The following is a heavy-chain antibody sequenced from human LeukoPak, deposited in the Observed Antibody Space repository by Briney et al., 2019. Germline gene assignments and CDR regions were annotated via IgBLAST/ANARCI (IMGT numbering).Heavy chain of an antibody. CDR3: ARDGTTTVQNWFDP. J-gene: IGHJ5*02. Sequence: SETLSLTCTVSGGSISSSSYYWGWIRQPPGKGLEWIGSIYYSGTTYYNPSLTSRVTISVDTSKNQFSLKLSSVTAADTAVYYCARDGTTTVQNWFDPWGQGTLVTVSS. CDR1: GGSISSSSYY. V-gene: IGHV4-39*07. D-gene: IGHD1-1*01. CDR2: IYYSGTT.